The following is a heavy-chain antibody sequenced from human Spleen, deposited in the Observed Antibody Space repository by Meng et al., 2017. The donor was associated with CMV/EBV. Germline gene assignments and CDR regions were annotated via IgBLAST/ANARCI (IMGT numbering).Heavy chain of an antibody. CDR3: ARGAPRVGSSWPSDAFDI. CDR2: ISGSGNSI. CDR1: GFTSGSYE. V-gene: IGHV3-48*03. Sequence: GESLKISCAASGFTSGSYEMNWVRQAPGKGLQWVSSISGSGNSIYYADSVKGRFTISRDNAKSSLSLQMNSLRAEDTALYYCARGAPRVGSSWPSDAFDIWGQGTMVTVSS. D-gene: IGHD6-13*01. J-gene: IGHJ3*02.